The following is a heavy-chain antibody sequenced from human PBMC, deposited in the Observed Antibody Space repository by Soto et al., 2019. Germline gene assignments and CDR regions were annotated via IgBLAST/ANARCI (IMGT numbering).Heavy chain of an antibody. CDR1: GGSFSGYY. Sequence: QVQLQQWGAGLLKPSETLSLTCAVYGGSFSGYYWSWIRQPPGKGLEWIGEINHSGSTNYNPSLKIRVTISVDTSKNQFSLKLSSVTAADTAVYYCARGKRRGIVVVPAAIDWFDPWGQGTLVTVSS. CDR3: ARGKRRGIVVVPAAIDWFDP. CDR2: INHSGST. V-gene: IGHV4-34*01. J-gene: IGHJ5*02. D-gene: IGHD2-2*01.